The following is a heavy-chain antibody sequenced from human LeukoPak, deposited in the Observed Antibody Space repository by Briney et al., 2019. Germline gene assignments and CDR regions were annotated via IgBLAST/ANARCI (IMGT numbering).Heavy chain of an antibody. CDR3: ARSNLDGDYGDYRPFDY. V-gene: IGHV3-7*01. Sequence: GGSLRLSCAASGFTFSSYWTSWVRQAPGKGLEWVANIKQDGSEKYYVDSVKGRFTISRDNAKNSLYLQMNSLRAEDTAVYYCARSNLDGDYGDYRPFDYWGQGTLVTVSS. CDR2: IKQDGSEK. J-gene: IGHJ4*02. CDR1: GFTFSSYW. D-gene: IGHD4-17*01.